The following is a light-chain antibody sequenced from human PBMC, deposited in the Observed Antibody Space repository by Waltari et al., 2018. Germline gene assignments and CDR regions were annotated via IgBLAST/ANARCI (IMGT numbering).Light chain of an antibody. CDR1: YNNIGAGYD. Sequence: QSVLTQPPSVSGAPGQRVTLSCLGTYNNIGAGYDVQWFQQLPGSAPKVLLYGDNYWPSGVPDRFSGSTSGTSASLTITGLQAEDEGDYYCQSYDSSLSQVFGSGTKVTVL. J-gene: IGLJ6*01. CDR2: GDN. CDR3: QSYDSSLSQV. V-gene: IGLV1-40*01.